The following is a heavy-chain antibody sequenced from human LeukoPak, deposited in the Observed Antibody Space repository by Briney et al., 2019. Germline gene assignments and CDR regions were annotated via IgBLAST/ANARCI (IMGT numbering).Heavy chain of an antibody. D-gene: IGHD7-27*01. CDR3: ARGAKWGWGSYIDY. CDR2: IIPMFGTE. Sequence: SVKVSCKASGGTFSSNAISWVRQAPGQGLEWMGGIIPMFGTEKYAQKFQGRVTITADESTSTAYMELSSLRSEDTAVYYYARGAKWGWGSYIDYWGQGTLVTVSS. CDR1: GGTFSSNA. J-gene: IGHJ4*02. V-gene: IGHV1-69*13.